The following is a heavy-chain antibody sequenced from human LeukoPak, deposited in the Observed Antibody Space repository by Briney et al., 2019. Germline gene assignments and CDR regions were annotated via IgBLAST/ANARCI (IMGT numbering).Heavy chain of an antibody. Sequence: PGGSLRLSCAASGFTFSSYWMSWVRQAPGKGLEWVANIKQDGSEKYYVDSVKGRFTISRDNAKNSLYLQMNSLRAEDTAVYYCARAVRGHLYGMDVWGQGTTVTVSS. J-gene: IGHJ6*02. D-gene: IGHD3-10*01. CDR1: GFTFSSYW. CDR3: ARAVRGHLYGMDV. V-gene: IGHV3-7*01. CDR2: IKQDGSEK.